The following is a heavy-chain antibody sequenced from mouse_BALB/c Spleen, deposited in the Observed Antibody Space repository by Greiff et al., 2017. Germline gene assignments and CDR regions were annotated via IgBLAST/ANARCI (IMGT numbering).Heavy chain of an antibody. V-gene: IGHV5-9-4*01. CDR1: GFTFSSYA. J-gene: IGHJ3*01. CDR2: ISSGGSYT. D-gene: IGHD2-4*01. CDR3: ARDFDYDVAY. Sequence: EVQRVESGGGLVKPGGSLKLSCAASGFTFSSYAMSWVRQSPEKRLEWVAEISSGGSYTYYPDTVTGRFTISRDNAKNTLYLEMSSLRSEDTAMYYCARDFDYDVAYWGQGTLVTVSA.